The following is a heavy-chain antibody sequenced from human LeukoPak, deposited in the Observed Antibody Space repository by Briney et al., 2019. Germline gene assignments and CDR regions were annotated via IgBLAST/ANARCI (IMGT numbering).Heavy chain of an antibody. V-gene: IGHV5-51*01. CDR1: GYSFTSYW. CDR3: ARSQGYCSGGSCLQGDWFDP. D-gene: IGHD2-15*01. J-gene: IGHJ5*02. CDR2: IYPGDSDT. Sequence: GESLKISCKGSGYSFTSYWIGWVRQMPGKGLEWMGIIYPGDSDTRYSPPFQGQVTISADKSISTAYLQWGSLKASDTAMYYCARSQGYCSGGSCLQGDWFDPWGQGTLVTVSS.